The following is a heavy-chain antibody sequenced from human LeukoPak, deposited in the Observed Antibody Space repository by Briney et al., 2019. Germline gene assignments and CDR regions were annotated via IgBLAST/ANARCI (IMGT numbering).Heavy chain of an antibody. Sequence: PSETLSLTCTVSGGSISSSSYYWGWIRQPPGKGLEWIGSIYYSGSTYYNPSLKSRVTISVDTSKNQFSLKLSSVTAADTAVYYCARDSGGVVAGEFDYWGQGTLVTVSS. CDR1: GGSISSSSYY. D-gene: IGHD6-19*01. J-gene: IGHJ4*02. CDR3: ARDSGGVVAGEFDY. V-gene: IGHV4-39*07. CDR2: IYYSGST.